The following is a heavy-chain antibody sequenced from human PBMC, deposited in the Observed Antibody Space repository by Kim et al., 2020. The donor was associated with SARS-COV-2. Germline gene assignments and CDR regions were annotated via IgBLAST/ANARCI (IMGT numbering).Heavy chain of an antibody. D-gene: IGHD2-8*01. V-gene: IGHV3-23*01. Sequence: YYADSVKGRLTISRDNSKNTLYVQMNRLRAEDTAVYYCAKNGPGDYYMDVWGKGTTVTVSS. J-gene: IGHJ6*03. CDR3: AKNGPGDYYMDV.